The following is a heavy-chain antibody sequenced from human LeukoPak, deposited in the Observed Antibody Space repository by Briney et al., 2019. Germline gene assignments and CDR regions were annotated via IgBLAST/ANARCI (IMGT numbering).Heavy chain of an antibody. J-gene: IGHJ4*02. CDR1: GFTFSSYA. D-gene: IGHD6-19*01. CDR3: VTIAVDDY. Sequence: PGGSLRLSCAASGFTFSSYAMHWVRQAPGKGLEWVAVISYDGSNKYYADSVKGRFTISRDNSKNTLYLQMNSLRAEDTAVYYCVTIAVDDYWGQGTLVTVSS. CDR2: ISYDGSNK. V-gene: IGHV3-30-3*01.